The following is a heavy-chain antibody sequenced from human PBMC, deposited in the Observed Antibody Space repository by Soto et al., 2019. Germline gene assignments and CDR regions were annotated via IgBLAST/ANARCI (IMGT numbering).Heavy chain of an antibody. Sequence: SETLSLTCSVSGGSINSDDSFWGWVRQSPGKGLEWIGSLYYGGSTFYNPSLKSRVTISLDTSKNQFSLRLTSVTAADTAIYYCARQLPVGATSWFDPWGQGALVTVSS. J-gene: IGHJ5*02. CDR3: ARQLPVGATSWFDP. V-gene: IGHV4-39*01. CDR1: GGSINSDDSF. CDR2: LYYGGST. D-gene: IGHD1-26*01.